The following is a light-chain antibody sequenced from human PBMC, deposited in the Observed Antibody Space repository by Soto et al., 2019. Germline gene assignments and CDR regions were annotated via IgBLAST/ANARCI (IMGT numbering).Light chain of an antibody. J-gene: IGKJ5*01. V-gene: IGKV3-15*01. Sequence: EIVMTQSPDTLSVSPGERATLSCRASQSVSSNFAWYQQKPGQAPRLLIYDASTRATGIPARFSGGGSGTEFTLTISSLQSEDFAVYYCQQYNDLITFGQGTRLEI. CDR2: DAS. CDR3: QQYNDLIT. CDR1: QSVSSN.